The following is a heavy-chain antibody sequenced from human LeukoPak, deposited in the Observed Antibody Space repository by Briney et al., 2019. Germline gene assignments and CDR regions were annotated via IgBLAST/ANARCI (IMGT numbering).Heavy chain of an antibody. V-gene: IGHV4-61*02. J-gene: IGHJ6*03. CDR3: ARDRYYYMDV. CDR1: GGSISSGSYY. CDR2: IYTSGST. Sequence: PSQTLSLTCTVSGGSISSGSYYWSWIRQPAGKELEWIGRIYTSGSTNYNPSLKSRVTISVDTSKNQFSLKLSSVTAADTAVYYCARDRYYYMDVWGKGTTVTVSS.